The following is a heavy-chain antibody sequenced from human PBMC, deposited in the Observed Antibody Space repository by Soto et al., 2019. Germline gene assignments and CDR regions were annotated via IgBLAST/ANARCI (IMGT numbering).Heavy chain of an antibody. D-gene: IGHD1-7*01. J-gene: IGHJ3*01. V-gene: IGHV1-2*02. CDR2: MNPNSGGS. CDR1: GYNFIAQN. CDR3: ARERHLNSPSDAFEL. Sequence: QVHLVQSGAEVKKPGASVKVSCMASGYNFIAQNIHWVRQAPGLGLEWMGKMNPNSGGSDYAQEFQGRFTATRDTSISTVYNELTSLTTDDTAVHYCARERHLNSPSDAFELWGQGTMVIVSS.